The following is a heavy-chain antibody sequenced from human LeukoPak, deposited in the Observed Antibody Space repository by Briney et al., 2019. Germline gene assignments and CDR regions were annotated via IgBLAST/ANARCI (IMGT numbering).Heavy chain of an antibody. Sequence: GGSLRLSCAASGFXFSDYYISWIRQAPGKGQEWVSYIRSSSSYTNYADSVKGRFTISRDNAKNSLYLQMNSLRAEDTAVYYCARDILFAAAACDYWGQGTLVTVSS. J-gene: IGHJ4*02. CDR1: GFXFSDYY. V-gene: IGHV3-11*05. CDR2: IRSSSSYT. CDR3: ARDILFAAAACDY. D-gene: IGHD6-13*01.